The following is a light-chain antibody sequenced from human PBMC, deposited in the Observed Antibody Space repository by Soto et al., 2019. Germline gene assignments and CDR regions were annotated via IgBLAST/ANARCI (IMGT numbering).Light chain of an antibody. J-gene: IGLJ3*02. CDR3: CSYAGSRV. V-gene: IGLV2-23*01. Sequence: QSALTQPASVSGSPGQSITISCTGTSSDVGSYNLVSWYQQHPGKAPKLMIYEGSKRPSGVSNRFSGSKSGNTASLTISGPQAEAEADYYCCSYAGSRVFGGGTKLTVL. CDR2: EGS. CDR1: SSDVGSYNL.